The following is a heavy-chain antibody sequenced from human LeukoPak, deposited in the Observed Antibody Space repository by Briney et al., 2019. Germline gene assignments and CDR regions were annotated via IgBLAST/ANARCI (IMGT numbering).Heavy chain of an antibody. V-gene: IGHV1-8*01. CDR1: GYTFTSYD. CDR3: ARGFRGVGNFDY. D-gene: IGHD2-8*01. CDR2: MNPNSGNT. Sequence: ASVKVSCKASGYTFTSYDINWVRQATGQGLEWMGWMNPNSGNTGYAQKFQGRVTMTRNTSISTAYMELSSLRSEDTAVYYCARGFRGVGNFDYWGQGTLVTVSS. J-gene: IGHJ4*02.